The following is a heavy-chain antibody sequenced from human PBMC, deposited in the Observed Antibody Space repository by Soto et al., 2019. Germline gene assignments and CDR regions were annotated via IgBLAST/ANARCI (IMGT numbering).Heavy chain of an antibody. CDR1: GFTFSSYG. D-gene: IGHD1-26*01. V-gene: IGHV3-NL1*01. J-gene: IGHJ3*01. Sequence: QVQLVESGGAVVQPGKSLTVSCEASGFTFSSYGMHWVRQAPGKGLEWLSALYIADGTYYADSVKGRFTVSIDSSKNTVYLQMNNLSPEDTAVYYCATWLLREHAFDVWGLGAMVTVSS. CDR3: ATWLLREHAFDV. CDR2: LYIADGT.